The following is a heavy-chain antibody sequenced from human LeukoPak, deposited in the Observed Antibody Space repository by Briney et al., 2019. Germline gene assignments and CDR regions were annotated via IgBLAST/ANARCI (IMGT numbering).Heavy chain of an antibody. J-gene: IGHJ4*02. CDR3: ARRNCSGGSCYFDY. D-gene: IGHD2-15*01. V-gene: IGHV4-59*08. Sequence: SETLSLTCTVSGGSISSYYWSWIRQPPGKGLEWIGYIYYSGSTNYNPFLKSRVTISVDTSKNQFSLKLSSVTAADTAVYYCARRNCSGGSCYFDYWGQGTLVTVSS. CDR1: GGSISSYY. CDR2: IYYSGST.